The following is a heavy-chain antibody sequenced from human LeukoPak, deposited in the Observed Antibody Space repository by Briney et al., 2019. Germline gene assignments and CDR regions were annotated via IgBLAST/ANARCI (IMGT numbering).Heavy chain of an antibody. Sequence: EGSLRLPCAASGFTFSSYGMHWVRQAPGKGLEWVAFIRYDGSNKYYADSVKGRFTISRDNSKNTLYLQMNSLRAEDTAVYYCAKDRSIAVADEPSYYFDYWGQGTLVTVSS. V-gene: IGHV3-30*02. CDR1: GFTFSSYG. D-gene: IGHD6-19*01. CDR2: IRYDGSNK. J-gene: IGHJ4*02. CDR3: AKDRSIAVADEPSYYFDY.